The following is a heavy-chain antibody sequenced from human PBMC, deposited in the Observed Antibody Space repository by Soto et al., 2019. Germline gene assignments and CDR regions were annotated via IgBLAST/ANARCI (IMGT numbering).Heavy chain of an antibody. CDR3: ARDWIAAAGTRGNWFDP. CDR2: ISSSSSTI. Sequence: PGGSLRLSSAASGFTFSGYSMNWVRQAPGKGLEWVSYISSSSSTIYYADSVKGRFTISRDNAKNSLYLQMNSLRDEDTAVYYCARDWIAAAGTRGNWFDPWGQGTLVTVSS. J-gene: IGHJ5*02. V-gene: IGHV3-48*02. D-gene: IGHD6-13*01. CDR1: GFTFSGYS.